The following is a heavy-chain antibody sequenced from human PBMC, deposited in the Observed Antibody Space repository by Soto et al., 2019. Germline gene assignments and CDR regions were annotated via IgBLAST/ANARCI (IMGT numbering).Heavy chain of an antibody. CDR3: ARLSGYSYGLSRAFDY. V-gene: IGHV4-31*03. CDR1: GGSISSGGYY. Sequence: QVQLQESGPGLVKPSQTLSLTCTVSGGSISSGGYYWSWIRQHPGKGLEWIGYIYYSGSTYYNPSLNSRVTISXXTXKXXCSLKLSSVTAADTAVYYCARLSGYSYGLSRAFDYWGQGTLVTVSS. D-gene: IGHD5-18*01. CDR2: IYYSGST. J-gene: IGHJ4*02.